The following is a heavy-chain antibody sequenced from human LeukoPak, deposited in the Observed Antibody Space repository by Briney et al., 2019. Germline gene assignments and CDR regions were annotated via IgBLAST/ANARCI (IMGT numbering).Heavy chain of an antibody. CDR2: ISYDGSNK. V-gene: IGHV3-30-3*01. J-gene: IGHJ4*02. CDR3: ARDLDSGYGEAVISDY. CDR1: GITFSTYT. D-gene: IGHD5-12*01. Sequence: PGGSLRLSCVVSGITFSTYTMNWVRQAPGKGLEWVAVISYDGSNKYYADSVKGRFTISRDNSKNTLYLQMNSLRAEDTAVYYCARDLDSGYGEAVISDYWGQGTLVTVSS.